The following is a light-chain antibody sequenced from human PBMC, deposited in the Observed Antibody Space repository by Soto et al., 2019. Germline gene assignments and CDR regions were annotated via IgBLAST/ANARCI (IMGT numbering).Light chain of an antibody. CDR2: AAS. CDR1: QSVTFNS. V-gene: IGKV3-20*01. CDR3: QQYGDSPLT. J-gene: IGKJ3*01. Sequence: EILLTQSPSALSLSRGEGVALCCRSSQSVTFNSLAWYPQKPGQAHRLLIYAASTRAAAVPDRFTGSVSGTDFALTISTLEPEDFGVYYCQQYGDSPLTSGPGTKVDIK.